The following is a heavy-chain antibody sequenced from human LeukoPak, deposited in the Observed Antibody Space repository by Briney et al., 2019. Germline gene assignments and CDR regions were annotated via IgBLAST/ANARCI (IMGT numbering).Heavy chain of an antibody. Sequence: ASVKVSCKASGYTFTSYDINWVRQATGQGLEWMGWTNPNSGNTGYAQKFQGRVTMARNTSISTAYMELSSLRSEDTAVYYCARGSPLRRFLEWLPLTRGLDYWGQGTLVTVSS. CDR2: TNPNSGNT. J-gene: IGHJ4*02. CDR3: ARGSPLRRFLEWLPLTRGLDY. CDR1: GYTFTSYD. D-gene: IGHD3-3*01. V-gene: IGHV1-8*01.